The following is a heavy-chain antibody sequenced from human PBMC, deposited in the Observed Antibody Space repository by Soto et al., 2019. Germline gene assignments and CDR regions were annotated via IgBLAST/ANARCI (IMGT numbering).Heavy chain of an antibody. Sequence: ASVKVSCKASGYTFTSYGISWVRQAPGQGLEWMGWISAYNGNTNYAQKLQGRVTMTTDTSTSTAYMELRSLRSDDTAVYYCARYFPNYSIGWLGWFEPWGQGYLVTV. CDR2: ISAYNGNT. J-gene: IGHJ5*02. CDR3: ARYFPNYSIGWLGWFEP. CDR1: GYTFTSYG. D-gene: IGHD6-19*01. V-gene: IGHV1-18*01.